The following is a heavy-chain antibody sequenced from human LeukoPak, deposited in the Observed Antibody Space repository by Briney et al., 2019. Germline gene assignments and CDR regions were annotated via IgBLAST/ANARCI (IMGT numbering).Heavy chain of an antibody. V-gene: IGHV3-23*01. J-gene: IGHJ4*02. Sequence: GGSLRLSCAASGFTFNNYAMTWVRQAPGKGLERVSAISGSGGDTNYADSVKGRFTISRDNSKSTLYLQMNSLRAEDTAVYYCAKSPGSTGYYYFDYWGQGTLVTVSS. CDR1: GFTFNNYA. CDR3: AKSPGSTGYYYFDY. D-gene: IGHD2-2*01. CDR2: ISGSGGDT.